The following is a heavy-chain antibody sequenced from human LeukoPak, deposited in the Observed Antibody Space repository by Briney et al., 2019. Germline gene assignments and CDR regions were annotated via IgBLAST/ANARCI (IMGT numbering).Heavy chain of an antibody. CDR3: ARTYYYDSSGYPEDY. D-gene: IGHD3-22*01. J-gene: IGHJ4*02. CDR1: GFTFSSYG. Sequence: GGSLRLSCAASGFTFSSYGMHWVRQAPGKGLEWVAVISYDGSNKYYADSVKGRFTISRDNSKNTLYLQMNSLRAEDTAVYYCARTYYYDSSGYPEDYWGQGTLVTVSS. V-gene: IGHV3-30*03. CDR2: ISYDGSNK.